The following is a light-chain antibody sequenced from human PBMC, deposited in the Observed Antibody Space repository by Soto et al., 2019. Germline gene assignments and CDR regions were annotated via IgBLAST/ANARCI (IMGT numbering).Light chain of an antibody. Sequence: QSVLAHPAPVSGSPRQSITISRTGTSSDVGGYNYVSWYQQHPGKAPKLMIYEVSNRPSGVSNRFSGSKSGNTASLTISGLQAEDEADYYCSSYTSSSTYVFGTGTKVTVL. CDR2: EVS. CDR1: SSDVGGYNY. V-gene: IGLV2-14*01. CDR3: SSYTSSSTYV. J-gene: IGLJ1*01.